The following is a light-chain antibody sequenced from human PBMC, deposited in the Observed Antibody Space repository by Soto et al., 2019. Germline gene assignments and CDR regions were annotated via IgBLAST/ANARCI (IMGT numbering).Light chain of an antibody. CDR3: CSYAGSYTL. V-gene: IGLV2-11*01. CDR1: SSDVGGYNY. CDR2: DVS. J-gene: IGLJ2*01. Sequence: QSVLTQPRSVSGSPGQSVTISCTGTSSDVGGYNYVSWYQQHPGKAPKLMIYDVSKRPSGVHDRYSGSKSGNTASLTISGLQAKDEADYYCCSYAGSYTLFGGGTKLTV.